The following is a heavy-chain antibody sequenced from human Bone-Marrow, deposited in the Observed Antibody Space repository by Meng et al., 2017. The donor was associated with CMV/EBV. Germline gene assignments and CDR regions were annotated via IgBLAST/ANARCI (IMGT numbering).Heavy chain of an antibody. CDR2: IYYSGST. J-gene: IGHJ4*02. Sequence: SEPLSLTCTVSGGSISGYYWTWVRQPPGKGLEWIGYIYYSGSTNYNPSLKSRVTISVDTSKNQFSLKLSSVTAADTAVYYCARARYSSSWPDYWGQGTLVTVSS. CDR3: ARARYSSSWPDY. CDR1: GGSISGYY. V-gene: IGHV4-59*01. D-gene: IGHD6-13*01.